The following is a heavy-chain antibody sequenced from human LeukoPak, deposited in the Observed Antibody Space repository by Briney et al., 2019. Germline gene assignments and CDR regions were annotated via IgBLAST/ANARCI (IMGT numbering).Heavy chain of an antibody. CDR2: ISGSGDGT. V-gene: IGHV3-23*01. D-gene: IGHD6-6*01. CDR1: GLTFSSYA. CDR3: AKDLMAARHLDY. Sequence: GSLRLSCAASGLTFSSYAMSWVRQAPGKGLEWVSGISGSGDGTYYADSVKGRFTISRDNSKDTLYLQMNSLRAEDTAVYYWAKDLMAARHLDYWGQGTLVTVSS. J-gene: IGHJ4*02.